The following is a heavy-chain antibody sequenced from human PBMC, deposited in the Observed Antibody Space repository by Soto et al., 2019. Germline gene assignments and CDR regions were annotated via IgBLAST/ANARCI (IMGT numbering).Heavy chain of an antibody. V-gene: IGHV4-4*02. CDR3: AANLRFLEWSNDY. CDR1: GGSISSSNW. D-gene: IGHD3-3*01. CDR2: IYHSGST. J-gene: IGHJ4*02. Sequence: SETLSLTCAVSGGSISSSNWWSWVRQPPGKGLEWIGEIYHSGSTNYNPSLKSRVTISVDKSKNQFSLKLSSVTAADTAVYYCAANLRFLEWSNDYWGQGTLVTVSS.